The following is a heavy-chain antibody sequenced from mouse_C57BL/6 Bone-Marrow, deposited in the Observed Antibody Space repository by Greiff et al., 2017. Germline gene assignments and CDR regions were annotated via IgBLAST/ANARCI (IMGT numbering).Heavy chain of an antibody. CDR2: INPSTGGT. CDR1: GYSFTGYY. V-gene: IGHV1-42*01. Sequence: EVQLQQSGPELVKPGASVKISCKASGYSFTGYYMNWVKQSPEKSLEWIGEINPSTGGTTYNQKFKAKATLTVDKSSSTAYMQLKSLTSEDSAVYYCASSSGYWGQGTTLTVSS. CDR3: ASSSGY. D-gene: IGHD1-3*01. J-gene: IGHJ2*01.